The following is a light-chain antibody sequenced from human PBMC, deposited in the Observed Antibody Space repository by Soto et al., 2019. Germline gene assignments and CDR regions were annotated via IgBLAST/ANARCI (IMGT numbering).Light chain of an antibody. CDR2: DAS. CDR1: QSISSH. CDR3: QHADSFPLIT. Sequence: DIQMTHSPSSLSASVGDRVTITCRASQSISSHLNWYQQEPGKAPKLLIYDASSLESGVPSRFSGSGSGTDFTLTISSLQPEDFATYYCQHADSFPLITFGQGTRLEIK. V-gene: IGKV1-12*01. J-gene: IGKJ5*01.